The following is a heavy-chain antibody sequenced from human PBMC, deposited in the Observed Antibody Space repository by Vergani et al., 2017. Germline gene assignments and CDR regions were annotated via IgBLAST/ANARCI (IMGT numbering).Heavy chain of an antibody. J-gene: IGHJ6*02. Sequence: QVQLQESGPGLVKPSETLSLTCTVSGGSISSYYWSWIRQPPGKGLEWIGYIYYSGSTNYNPSLKSRVTISVDTSKNQFSLKLSSVTAADTAVYYCARFYCSSTSCHNYYYYGMDVWGQGTTVTVSS. CDR3: ARFYCSSTSCHNYYYYGMDV. CDR1: GGSISSYY. CDR2: IYYSGST. V-gene: IGHV4-59*01. D-gene: IGHD2-2*02.